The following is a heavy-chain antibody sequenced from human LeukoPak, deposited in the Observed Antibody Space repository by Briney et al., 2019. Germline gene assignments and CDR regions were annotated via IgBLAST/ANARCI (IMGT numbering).Heavy chain of an antibody. J-gene: IGHJ4*02. D-gene: IGHD2-15*01. CDR1: GFTFSNYS. Sequence: PGGSLRLSCAASGFTFSNYSVSWVRQAPGKGLEWVSSISSTGSYIYYADSVKGRFTISRDNAKSSLFLQMNSLRAEDTAVYYCTYCSGASCSLSPFDYWGQGTLVTVSS. CDR3: TYCSGASCSLSPFDY. V-gene: IGHV3-21*01. CDR2: ISSTGSYI.